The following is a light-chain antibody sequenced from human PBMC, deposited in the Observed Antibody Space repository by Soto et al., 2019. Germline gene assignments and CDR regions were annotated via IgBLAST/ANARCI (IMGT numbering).Light chain of an antibody. Sequence: DIQMTQSPSTLSASVGDRVTITCRASQTISSSLAWYQQQPGKAPKLLIYDVSTLNRGVPSRFSGSRSGTEFTLSISSLQPDDFATYYCQQYHTFSYTFGQGTSLESK. CDR1: QTISSS. CDR3: QQYHTFSYT. J-gene: IGKJ2*01. CDR2: DVS. V-gene: IGKV1-5*01.